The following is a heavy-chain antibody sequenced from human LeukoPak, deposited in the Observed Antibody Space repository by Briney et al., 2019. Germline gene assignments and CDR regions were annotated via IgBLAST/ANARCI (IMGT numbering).Heavy chain of an antibody. Sequence: PGGSLRLSCTASGFTFSSDAMSWVRQAPGKGLEWVSAISGSGGSAYYADSVRGRFTISRDNSKNTLYLQMNSLRAEDTAVYYCARNRYKNTLYYYYMDVWGKGTTVTVSS. V-gene: IGHV3-23*01. J-gene: IGHJ6*03. CDR1: GFTFSSDA. CDR3: ARNRYKNTLYYYYMDV. CDR2: ISGSGGSA. D-gene: IGHD1-14*01.